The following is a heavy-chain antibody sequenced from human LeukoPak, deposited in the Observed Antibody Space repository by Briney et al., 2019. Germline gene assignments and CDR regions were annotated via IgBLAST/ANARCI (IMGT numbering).Heavy chain of an antibody. CDR2: ISSSSYI. D-gene: IGHD2/OR15-2a*01. CDR1: GFTFSSYS. Sequence: GGSLRLSCAASGFTFSSYSMNWVRQAPGKGLEWVSSISSSSYIYYADSVKGRFTISRDNAKNSLYLQMNSLRAEDTAVYYCASSTLPADAFDIWGQGTMVTVSS. V-gene: IGHV3-21*01. CDR3: ASSTLPADAFDI. J-gene: IGHJ3*02.